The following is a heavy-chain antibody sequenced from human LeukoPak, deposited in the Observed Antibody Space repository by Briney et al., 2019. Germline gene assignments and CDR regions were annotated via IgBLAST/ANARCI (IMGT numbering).Heavy chain of an antibody. V-gene: IGHV4-34*01. CDR1: GGSFSGYY. J-gene: IGHJ4*02. Sequence: KSSETLSLTCAVYGGSFSGYYWSWIRQPPGKGLEWIGEINHSGSTNYNPSLKSRVTISVDTSKNQFSLKLSSVTAADTAVYYCARALSLYCGGDCYSGLYYWGQGTLVTVSS. CDR3: ARALSLYCGGDCYSGLYY. D-gene: IGHD2-21*02. CDR2: INHSGST.